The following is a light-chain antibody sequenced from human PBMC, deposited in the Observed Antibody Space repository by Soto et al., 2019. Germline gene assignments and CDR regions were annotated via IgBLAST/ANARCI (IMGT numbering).Light chain of an antibody. CDR2: GAS. Sequence: VVRRSPGRMSLARRNGASGSCGDSQSVSSNSLAWYHQKPGQPPRLLMYGASNRATGIPDRFSGSGSGTDFTLTISRLEPEDFAVYYCQQYGSSLITFGQGTRLEIK. V-gene: IGKV3-20*01. CDR3: QQYGSSLIT. J-gene: IGKJ5*01. CDR1: QSVSSNS.